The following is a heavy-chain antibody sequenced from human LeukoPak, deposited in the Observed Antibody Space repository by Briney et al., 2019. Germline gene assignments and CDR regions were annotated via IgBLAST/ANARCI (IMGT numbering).Heavy chain of an antibody. Sequence: PSETLSLTCAVYGGSFSGYYWSWIRQPPGKGLEWIGEINHSGSTNYNPSLKSRVTISVDKSKNQFSLKLSSVTAADTAVYYCAGGNVLLWFGELLSTPNFDYWGQGTLATVSS. J-gene: IGHJ4*02. V-gene: IGHV4-34*01. CDR1: GGSFSGYY. D-gene: IGHD3-10*01. CDR3: AGGNVLLWFGELLSTPNFDY. CDR2: INHSGST.